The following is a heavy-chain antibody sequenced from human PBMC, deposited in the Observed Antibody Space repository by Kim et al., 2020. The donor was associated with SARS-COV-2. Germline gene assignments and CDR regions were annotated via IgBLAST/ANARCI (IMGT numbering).Heavy chain of an antibody. V-gene: IGHV4-59*13. Sequence: SETLSLTCTVSGSSISSYYWSWIRQPPGKGLEWIGYIYYSGSTNYNPSLKSRVTISVDTSKNQFSLKLSSVTAADTAVYYCARGATYYDYIWGSYRYTGSFDYWGQGTLVTVSS. D-gene: IGHD3-16*02. CDR2: IYYSGST. J-gene: IGHJ4*02. CDR1: GSSISSYY. CDR3: ARGATYYDYIWGSYRYTGSFDY.